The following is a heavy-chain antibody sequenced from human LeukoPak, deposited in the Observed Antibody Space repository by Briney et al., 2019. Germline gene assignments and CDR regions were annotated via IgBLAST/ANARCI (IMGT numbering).Heavy chain of an antibody. J-gene: IGHJ4*02. CDR2: TSYDGNNH. V-gene: IGHV3-30-3*01. CDR1: GFTFSSFA. Sequence: GRALRLSCAASGFTFSSFAMHWVRQAPGKGLEWVAVTSYDGNNHYYPDSVKGQFTVSRDNSKNTLYLQMNSLRPEDTAVYYCARYLEGFDYWGQGTLVTVSS. CDR3: ARYLEGFDY.